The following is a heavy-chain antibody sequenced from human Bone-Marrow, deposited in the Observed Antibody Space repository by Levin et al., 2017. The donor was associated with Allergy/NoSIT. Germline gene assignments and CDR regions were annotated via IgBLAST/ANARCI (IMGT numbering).Heavy chain of an antibody. CDR3: AKFRAALDSDFDY. Sequence: GGSLRPSCAASGFTFSSYAMSWVRQAPGKGLEWVSTMSGSGGSTYYVDSVKGRFTISRDNSKNTLYLQMNSLRAEDTAVYYCAKFRAALDSDFDYWGQGTLVTVSS. CDR1: GFTFSSYA. CDR2: MSGSGGST. J-gene: IGHJ4*02. V-gene: IGHV3-23*01. D-gene: IGHD2-15*01.